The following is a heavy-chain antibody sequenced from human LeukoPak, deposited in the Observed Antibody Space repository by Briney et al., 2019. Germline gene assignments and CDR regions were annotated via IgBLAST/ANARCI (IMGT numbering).Heavy chain of an antibody. Sequence: PGGSLRLSCAASGFTFSSYAMHWVRQAPGKGLEWVAVISYDGSNKYYADSVKGRFTISRDNSKNTLYLQMNSLRAEDTAVYYCARDVGPIAVATWFDYWGQGTLVTVSS. V-gene: IGHV3-30-3*01. CDR2: ISYDGSNK. J-gene: IGHJ4*02. CDR1: GFTFSSYA. D-gene: IGHD6-19*01. CDR3: ARDVGPIAVATWFDY.